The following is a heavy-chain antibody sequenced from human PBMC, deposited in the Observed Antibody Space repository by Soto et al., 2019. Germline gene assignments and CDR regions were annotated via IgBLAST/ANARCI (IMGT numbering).Heavy chain of an antibody. J-gene: IGHJ5*01. Sequence: PGGSLRLSCEASGFKFDDYMMHWVRQAPGKGLEWISLISWDGGSIDYADSIKGRFTVSRDNSKTSLYLHMHSLTSDDTAFYFWATEGNGGSSLDSWGQGSLVSVSS. CDR1: GFKFDDYM. CDR3: ATEGNGGSSLDS. D-gene: IGHD2-15*01. V-gene: IGHV3-43*01. CDR2: ISWDGGSI.